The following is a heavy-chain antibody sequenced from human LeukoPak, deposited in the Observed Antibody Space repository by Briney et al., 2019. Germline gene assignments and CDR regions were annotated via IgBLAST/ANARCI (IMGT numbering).Heavy chain of an antibody. CDR3: SRERVLRY. Sequence: SETLSLTCAVYGGSISGYYWSWIRQPPGKGLEWIGEINHSGTTNYNPSLKSRVTISVDTSKNQFSLKLSSVTAADTAVYYCSRERVLRYWGQGTLVTVSS. CDR2: INHSGTT. V-gene: IGHV4-34*01. J-gene: IGHJ4*02. CDR1: GGSISGYY.